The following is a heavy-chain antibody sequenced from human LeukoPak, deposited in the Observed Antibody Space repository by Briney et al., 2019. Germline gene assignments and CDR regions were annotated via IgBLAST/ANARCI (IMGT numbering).Heavy chain of an antibody. J-gene: IGHJ4*02. CDR2: IYTSGST. CDR1: GGSISSYY. D-gene: IGHD3-22*01. V-gene: IGHV4-4*07. Sequence: SETLSLTCTVSGGSISSYYWSWIRQPAGKGLEWIGRIYTSGSTNYNPSLKSRVTMSVDTSKNQFSLKLSSVTAADTAVYYCARGRYYDSSGRNYFDYWDQGTLVTVSS. CDR3: ARGRYYDSSGRNYFDY.